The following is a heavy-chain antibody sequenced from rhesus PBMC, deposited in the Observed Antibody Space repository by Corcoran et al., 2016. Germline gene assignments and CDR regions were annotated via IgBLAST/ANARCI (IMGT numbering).Heavy chain of an antibody. J-gene: IGHJ6*01. Sequence: GQLIQSGAELKKPGSSGTLSCKASGSTFIKYYIQWVRQGPGQGLEWMGRINPNTGGTDYAQKFQGRVTVTGDTSTSTAYMELSSLRSEDTAMYYCAILGTGNGLDSWGQGVVVTVSS. CDR1: GSTFIKYY. D-gene: IGHD2-33*01. CDR3: AILGTGNGLDS. V-gene: IGHV1-138*01. CDR2: INPNTGGT.